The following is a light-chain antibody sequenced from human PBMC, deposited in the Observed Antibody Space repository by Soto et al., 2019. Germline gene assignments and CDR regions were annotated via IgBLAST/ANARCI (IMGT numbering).Light chain of an antibody. CDR1: QSISSY. V-gene: IGKV1-39*01. Sequence: DIQMTQSPSSLSASVGARVTITCRASQSISSYLNWYQQKPGKAPKLLIYAASSLQSGVPSRFSGSGSGTDFTLTISSLQPEDGATYYCLQSYSNPRAFGQGTKVEI. CDR2: AAS. CDR3: LQSYSNPRA. J-gene: IGKJ1*01.